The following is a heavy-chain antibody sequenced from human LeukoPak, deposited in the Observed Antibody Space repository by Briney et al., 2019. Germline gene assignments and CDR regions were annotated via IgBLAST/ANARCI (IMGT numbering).Heavy chain of an antibody. CDR1: GYTFSNYY. J-gene: IGHJ4*02. D-gene: IGHD4/OR15-4a*01. CDR3: ARTDYGDDLAPYYFDY. Sequence: ASVKVSCKASGYTFSNYYMHWVRQAPGQALEWMGIINPTGGETTYAQKFQGRVTMTRDTSTSTVYMELSSLRSEDTAVYYCARTDYGDDLAPYYFDYWGQGTLVTVSS. CDR2: INPTGGET. V-gene: IGHV1-46*01.